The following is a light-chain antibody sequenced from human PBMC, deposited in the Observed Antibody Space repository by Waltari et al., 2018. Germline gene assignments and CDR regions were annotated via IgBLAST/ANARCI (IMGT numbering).Light chain of an antibody. Sequence: QSVLTQPPSTSGTPAQRVPISCSGRSSTTGSNSVSLYQHLPGPAPKLLCDKNTRRPAGVPDRLSGSRSGTSASLAISGLRSEDEADYFCAVWDDSLSGFVLFGGGTKLTV. CDR2: KNT. CDR3: AVWDDSLSGFVL. CDR1: SSTTGSNS. J-gene: IGLJ2*01. V-gene: IGLV1-47*01.